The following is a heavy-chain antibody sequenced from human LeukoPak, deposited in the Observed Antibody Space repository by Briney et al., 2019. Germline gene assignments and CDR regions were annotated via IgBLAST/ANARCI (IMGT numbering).Heavy chain of an antibody. Sequence: GGSLRLSCAASGFTFSSYGMHWVRQAPGKGLEWVAFIRYDGSNKYYEDSVTGRFTISRDNSKNTLYVQMNSHRAKDTDVDYCARGGKRAVAGTRSPQSFQHWGQGTLVTVSS. CDR1: GFTFSSYG. D-gene: IGHD6-19*01. V-gene: IGHV3-30*02. J-gene: IGHJ1*01. CDR2: IRYDGSNK. CDR3: ARGGKRAVAGTRSPQSFQH.